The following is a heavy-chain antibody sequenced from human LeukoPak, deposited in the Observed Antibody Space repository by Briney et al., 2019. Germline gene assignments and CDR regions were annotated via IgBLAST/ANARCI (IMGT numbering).Heavy chain of an antibody. Sequence: GGSLRFSCAVSGFTFSSYWMHWVRQGPGKGLAWVSRITSDGSATDYADSVKGRFTISRDNAKNTLYLHMDSLRAEDTAVYYCARDASPGYFDLWGRGTLVTVSS. CDR2: ITSDGSAT. CDR3: ARDASPGYFDL. J-gene: IGHJ2*01. CDR1: GFTFSSYW. V-gene: IGHV3-74*01. D-gene: IGHD2-15*01.